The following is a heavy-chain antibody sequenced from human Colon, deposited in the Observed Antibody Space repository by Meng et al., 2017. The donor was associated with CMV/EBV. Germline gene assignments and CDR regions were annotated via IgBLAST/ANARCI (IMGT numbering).Heavy chain of an antibody. V-gene: IGHV2-5*02. Sequence: ITLKESGPTLVKPTQPLTLPCTFSGFSLSTIGMGVGWIRQPPGKALEWLGVIYWDDDKRYSPSLKSRLTITKDTSKNQVVLTMTNLDPLDTATYYCAHRPYGSGSYFFDYWGQGTLVTVSS. J-gene: IGHJ4*02. CDR2: IYWDDDK. D-gene: IGHD3-10*01. CDR1: GFSLSTIGMG. CDR3: AHRPYGSGSYFFDY.